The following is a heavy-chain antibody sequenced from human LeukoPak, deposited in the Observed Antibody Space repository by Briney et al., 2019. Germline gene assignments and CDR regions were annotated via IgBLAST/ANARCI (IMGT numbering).Heavy chain of an antibody. J-gene: IGHJ4*02. Sequence: PGGALRLSCGDSGFTFSSYWMTRVRQALGRGLEWGATLKRDGSEKYYVDTVKGRFTISRDNAKNSLYLQMNSLRAEDTAVYYCARDRNTDFWSGYYTNYFDYWGQGTLVTVSS. V-gene: IGHV3-7*01. CDR3: ARDRNTDFWSGYYTNYFDY. CDR2: LKRDGSEK. CDR1: GFTFSSYW. D-gene: IGHD3-3*01.